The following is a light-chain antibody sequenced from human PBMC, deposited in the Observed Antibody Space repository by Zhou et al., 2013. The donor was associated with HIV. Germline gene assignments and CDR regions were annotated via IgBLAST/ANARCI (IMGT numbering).Light chain of an antibody. CDR3: QQTNSFPWT. Sequence: DIQMTQSPSSLSASLGDRVTISCRASQGIGNYLAWFQQKPGKAPKSLIYAASSLHSGVPSRFSGSGSGTEFALTISSLQPDDFATYYCQQTNSFPWTFGQGTKVEVK. CDR2: AAS. J-gene: IGKJ1*01. CDR1: QGIGNY. V-gene: IGKV1-16*01.